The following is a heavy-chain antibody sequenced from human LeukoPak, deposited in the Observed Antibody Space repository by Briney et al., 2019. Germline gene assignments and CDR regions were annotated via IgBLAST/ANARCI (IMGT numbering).Heavy chain of an antibody. J-gene: IGHJ6*02. CDR1: GGSISSDGYY. CDR2: IYYTGST. Sequence: SETLSLTCSVSGGSISSDGYYYNWIRQYPGKGLEWIGYIYYTGSTYYNPSLKSRASISVDSSKNQLSLKLTSVTAADTAVYYCARDRATVTSHYSGMDVWGQGTTVTVPS. D-gene: IGHD4-17*01. V-gene: IGHV4-31*03. CDR3: ARDRATVTSHYSGMDV.